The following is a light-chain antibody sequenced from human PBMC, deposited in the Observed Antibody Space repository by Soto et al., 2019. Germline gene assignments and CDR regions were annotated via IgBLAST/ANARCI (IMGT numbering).Light chain of an antibody. CDR3: QQRYSIPYP. J-gene: IGKJ2*01. Sequence: DIQLTQSPSSLSASVGDRVTITCRASQTISRNLNWYQQKPGEAPKLLMYVVSSLQGGVPSRFSGSESGTDYTLTINSLQPDDFATYYCQQRYSIPYPFGQGTKLEIK. V-gene: IGKV1-39*01. CDR2: VVS. CDR1: QTISRN.